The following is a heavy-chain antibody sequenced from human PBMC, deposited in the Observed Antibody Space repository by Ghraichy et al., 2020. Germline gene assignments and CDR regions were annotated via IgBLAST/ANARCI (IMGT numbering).Heavy chain of an antibody. CDR1: GGSISSYY. J-gene: IGHJ4*02. CDR2: IYYSGST. D-gene: IGHD5-24*01. Sequence: SETLSLTCTVSGGSISSYYWSWIRQPPGKGLEWIGYIYYSGSTNYNPSLKSRVTISVDTSKNQFSLKLSSVTAADTAVYYCARSRDGYEGTYFDYWGQGTLVTVSS. V-gene: IGHV4-59*01. CDR3: ARSRDGYEGTYFDY.